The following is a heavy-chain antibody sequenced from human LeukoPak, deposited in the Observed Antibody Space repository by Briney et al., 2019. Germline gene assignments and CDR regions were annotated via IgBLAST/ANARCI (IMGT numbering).Heavy chain of an antibody. J-gene: IGHJ4*02. D-gene: IGHD3-10*01. Sequence: SETLSLTCAVYGGSFSGYYWSWIRQPPGKGLEWIGEINHSGSTNYNPSLKSRVTISVDTSKNQFSLKLSSVTAADTALYYCARQRRTYYYGSGGPDYWGQGTLVTVSS. CDR1: GGSFSGYY. V-gene: IGHV4-34*01. CDR2: INHSGST. CDR3: ARQRRTYYYGSGGPDY.